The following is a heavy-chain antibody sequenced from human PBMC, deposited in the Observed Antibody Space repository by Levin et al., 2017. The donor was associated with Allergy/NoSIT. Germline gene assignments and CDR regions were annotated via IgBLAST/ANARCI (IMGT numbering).Heavy chain of an antibody. CDR3: ARDSVLMVYATYYYGMDV. CDR2: ISAYNGNT. CDR1: GYTFTSYG. D-gene: IGHD2-8*01. V-gene: IGHV1-18*01. Sequence: ASVKVSCKASGYTFTSYGISWVRQAPGQGLEWMGWISAYNGNTNYAQKLQGRVTMTTDTSTSTAYMELRSLRSDDTAVYYCARDSVLMVYATYYYGMDVWGQGTTVTVSS. J-gene: IGHJ6*02.